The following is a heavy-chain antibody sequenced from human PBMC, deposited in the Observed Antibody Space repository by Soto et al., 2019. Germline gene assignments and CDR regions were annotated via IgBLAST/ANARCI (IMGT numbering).Heavy chain of an antibody. Sequence: QVHLVQSGAEARKPGASVNVSCMASGFSLNTYVVHWVRQAPGQGLEWMGWVNAASGNTQTSQKFQGRPTLTTDTSANTAYMELSSLRTEDTAVYFWARRPRLESHLVYGGQGTLVAV. V-gene: IGHV1-3*01. CDR2: VNAASGNT. CDR3: ARRPRLESHLVY. CDR1: GFSLNTYV. J-gene: IGHJ4*02.